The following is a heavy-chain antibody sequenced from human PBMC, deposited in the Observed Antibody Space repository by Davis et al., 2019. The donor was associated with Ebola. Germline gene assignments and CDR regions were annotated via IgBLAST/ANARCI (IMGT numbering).Heavy chain of an antibody. CDR1: GFTFGNYA. CDR2: IRGGGTIT. Sequence: PGGSLSLSCAASGFTFGNYAMSCVRQTPGKGLEWVSSIRGGGTITYYSDSVKGRFTISRDNSKNTVSLHMNFLRVEDTATYHCAQGWGTGDACWFAPWGQGTLVTVSS. V-gene: IGHV3-23*01. J-gene: IGHJ5*02. D-gene: IGHD7-27*01. CDR3: AQGWGTGDACWFAP.